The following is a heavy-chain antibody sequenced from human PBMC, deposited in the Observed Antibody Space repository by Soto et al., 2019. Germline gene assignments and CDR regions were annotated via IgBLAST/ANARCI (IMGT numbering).Heavy chain of an antibody. J-gene: IGHJ4*02. D-gene: IGHD6-19*01. CDR2: IGTAGDT. Sequence: EVQLVESGGGLVQPGGSLRLSCAASGFTFSSYDMHWVRQATGKGLEWVSAIGTAGDTYYPGSVKGRFTISRENAKNSLYLQMNSLRAGDTAVYYCARGYSSGWYWVDYWGPGTLVTVSS. V-gene: IGHV3-13*01. CDR1: GFTFSSYD. CDR3: ARGYSSGWYWVDY.